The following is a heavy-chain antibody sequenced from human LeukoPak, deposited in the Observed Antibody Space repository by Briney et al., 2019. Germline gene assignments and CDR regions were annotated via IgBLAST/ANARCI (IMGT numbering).Heavy chain of an antibody. CDR2: INPSGTGT. D-gene: IGHD5-24*01. CDR3: ATDHSMANTAWWFDP. Sequence: WASVTVSFTASGYTITNNYMHWVRQAPGQGLEWMGVINPSGTGTSYAQKFQGRITMSRDTSTSTVYMELSSLRSEDTAFYYCATDHSMANTAWWFDPWGQGTLVTVSS. V-gene: IGHV1-46*01. J-gene: IGHJ5*02. CDR1: GYTITNNY.